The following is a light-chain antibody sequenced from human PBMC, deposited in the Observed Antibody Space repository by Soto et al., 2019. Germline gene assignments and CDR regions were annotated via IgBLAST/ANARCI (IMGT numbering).Light chain of an antibody. CDR1: QSVSSSY. V-gene: IGKV3-20*01. Sequence: EIVLTQSPGTLSLSPGERATLSCRASQSVSSSYLAWYQQKPGQAPRLLIYGASSRATGIPDRFSGSGSGTDFTFTISRLEPEDCAVYYCQQDGNSPRAVGQGTKVEIK. CDR2: GAS. CDR3: QQDGNSPRA. J-gene: IGKJ1*01.